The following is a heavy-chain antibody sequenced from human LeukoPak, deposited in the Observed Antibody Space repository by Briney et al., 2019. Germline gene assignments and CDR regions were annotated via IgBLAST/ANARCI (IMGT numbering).Heavy chain of an antibody. CDR2: INPNSGGT. Sequence: GASVKVSCKASGYTFTGYYMHWVRQAPGQGLEWMGWINPNSGGTNYAQKLQGRVTMTTDTSTSTAYMELRSLRSDDTAVYYCARSRTYYYDSSGYYYRPNHMDVWGKGTTVTVSS. V-gene: IGHV1-2*02. CDR3: ARSRTYYYDSSGYYYRPNHMDV. J-gene: IGHJ6*03. CDR1: GYTFTGYY. D-gene: IGHD3-22*01.